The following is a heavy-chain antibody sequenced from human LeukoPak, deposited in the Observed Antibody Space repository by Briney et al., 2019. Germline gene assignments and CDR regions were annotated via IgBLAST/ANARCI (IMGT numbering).Heavy chain of an antibody. D-gene: IGHD3-10*01. J-gene: IGHJ4*02. V-gene: IGHV1-8*01. Sequence: GASVKVSCKTSGYTFTNYDINRVRQATGQGLEWMGWMNPNSGNTGYAQKFKGRVTMTRDISTTTAYMELSSLRSEDTALYYCARGSRSGDYWGQGTQVTVSS. CDR2: MNPNSGNT. CDR3: ARGSRSGDY. CDR1: GYTFTNYD.